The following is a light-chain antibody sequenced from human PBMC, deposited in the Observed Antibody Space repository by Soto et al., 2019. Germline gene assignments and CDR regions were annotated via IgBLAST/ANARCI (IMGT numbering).Light chain of an antibody. CDR3: QNYNSVPYT. J-gene: IGKJ2*01. V-gene: IGKV1-27*01. CDR1: HDINNF. Sequence: EIRLTQSPSSLSASVGDRVTIACRASHDINNFLAWFQQKPGKVPELLMYAASSLKSGVPSRFSGSGSGTDFTLTIDGLQPEDFATYFCQNYNSVPYTFGPGNKLEIK. CDR2: AAS.